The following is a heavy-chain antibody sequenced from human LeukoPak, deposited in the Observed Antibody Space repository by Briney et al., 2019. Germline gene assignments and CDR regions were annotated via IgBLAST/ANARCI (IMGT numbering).Heavy chain of an antibody. J-gene: IGHJ4*02. CDR1: GYTFTSYD. V-gene: IGHV1-69*06. D-gene: IGHD2-2*01. CDR2: IMPMFGKA. CDR3: AGGRTDIVVVPATLRNYYFDY. Sequence: ASVKVSCKASGYTFTSYDINWVRQATGQGLEWMGGIMPMFGKANYAQKFQGRVTTTADKATSTAYMELSSLRSEDTAVYYCAGGRTDIVVVPATLRNYYFDYWGQGTLVTVSS.